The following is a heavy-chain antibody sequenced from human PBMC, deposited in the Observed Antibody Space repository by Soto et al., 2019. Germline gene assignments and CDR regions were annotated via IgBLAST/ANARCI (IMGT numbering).Heavy chain of an antibody. D-gene: IGHD1-26*01. Sequence: PSQTLSLTCAISGDSVSSTSAAWNWIRQSPSRGLEWLGRTFYRSKWYYDYAVSVKSRITINPDTSKNQFSLQLNSVTPEDTAVYYCSRRLKLGAASYGMDVWGQGTTVTVSS. CDR1: GDSVSSTSAA. CDR2: TFYRSKWYY. J-gene: IGHJ6*02. V-gene: IGHV6-1*01. CDR3: SRRLKLGAASYGMDV.